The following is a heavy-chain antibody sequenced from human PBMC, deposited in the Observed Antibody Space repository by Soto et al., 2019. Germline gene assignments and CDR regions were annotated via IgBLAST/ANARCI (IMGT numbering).Heavy chain of an antibody. CDR2: ISGSGGST. CDR3: AKDAGGIKSRTSYYYYYYGMDV. J-gene: IGHJ6*02. Sequence: EVQLLESGGGLVQPGGSLRLSCAASGFTFSSYAMSWVRQAPGKGLEWVSAISGSGGSTYYADSVKGRFTISRDNSKNTLYLQMNSLRAEDTAVYYCAKDAGGIKSRTSYYYYYYGMDVWGQGTTVTFSS. CDR1: GFTFSSYA. V-gene: IGHV3-23*01. D-gene: IGHD3-16*01.